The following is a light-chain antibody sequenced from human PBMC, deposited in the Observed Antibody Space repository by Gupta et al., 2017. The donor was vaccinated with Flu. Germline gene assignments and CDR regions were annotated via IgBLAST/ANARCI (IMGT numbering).Light chain of an antibody. Sequence: EIVLTQSPATLSLSPGERASLSCRASQSVSNFLAWYQHKPGQAPRLLIYDASNRATGIPARFRGRGSGTDFTLTISSLEPEDSAVYYLQQRRDLLTFGGGTKVQIK. J-gene: IGKJ4*01. CDR2: DAS. CDR1: QSVSNF. V-gene: IGKV3-11*01. CDR3: QQRRDLLT.